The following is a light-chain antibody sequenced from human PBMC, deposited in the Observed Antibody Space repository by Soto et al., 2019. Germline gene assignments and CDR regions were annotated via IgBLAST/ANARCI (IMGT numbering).Light chain of an antibody. CDR2: DVS. CDR3: SSYTSTNVVI. J-gene: IGLJ2*01. V-gene: IGLV2-14*03. Sequence: QSVLTQPASVSGSPGQSITISCTGSSSDIGDYKYVSWYKHHPGKAPKLMIYDVSNRPSGVSNRFSGSKSGNTASLTISGLQAEDEPDYYFSSYTSTNVVIFGGGTKVTVL. CDR1: SSDIGDYKY.